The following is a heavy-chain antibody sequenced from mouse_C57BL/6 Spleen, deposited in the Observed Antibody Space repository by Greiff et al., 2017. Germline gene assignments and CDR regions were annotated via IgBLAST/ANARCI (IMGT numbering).Heavy chain of an antibody. CDR2: IYPGNGDT. CDR1: GYTFTSYN. Sequence: LQQSGAELVRPGASVKMSCKASGYTFTSYNMHWVKQTPRQGLEWIGAIYPGNGDTSYTPKFKGKATLTVDKSSSTAYMQLSSLTSEDSAVYCCAATGNWYFDVWGTGTTVTVSS. D-gene: IGHD1-1*02. V-gene: IGHV1-12*01. J-gene: IGHJ1*03. CDR3: AATGNWYFDV.